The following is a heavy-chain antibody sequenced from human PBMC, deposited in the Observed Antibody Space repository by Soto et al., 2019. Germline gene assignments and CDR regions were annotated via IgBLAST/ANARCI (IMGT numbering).Heavy chain of an antibody. CDR1: ESTFMNYD. Sequence: ASVKVSCKASESTFMNYDISWVRQATGQGLEWMGWMNPNSGNTGYALKFQGRVTITADESTSTAYMELSSLRSEDTAVYYCARGLWELPPYYYYGMDVWGQGTTVTVS. CDR3: ARGLWELPPYYYYGMDV. J-gene: IGHJ6*02. V-gene: IGHV1-8*01. CDR2: MNPNSGNT. D-gene: IGHD1-26*01.